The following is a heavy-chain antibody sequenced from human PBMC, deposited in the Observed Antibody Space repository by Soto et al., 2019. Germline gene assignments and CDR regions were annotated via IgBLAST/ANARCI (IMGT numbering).Heavy chain of an antibody. J-gene: IGHJ4*02. D-gene: IGHD6-19*01. V-gene: IGHV4-31*03. CDR3: ARALPLAVAGPYYFDY. CDR1: GGSISSGGYY. CDR2: IYYSGST. Sequence: QVQLQESGPGLVKPSQTLSLTCTVSGGSISSGGYYWSWIRQHPGKGLEWIGYIYYSGSTYYNPSLKSRVTMSVDPSKNQFSLKLSSVTAADTAVYYCARALPLAVAGPYYFDYWGQGTLVTVSS.